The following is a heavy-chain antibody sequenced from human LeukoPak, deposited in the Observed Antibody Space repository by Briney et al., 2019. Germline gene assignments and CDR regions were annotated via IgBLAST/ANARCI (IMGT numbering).Heavy chain of an antibody. J-gene: IGHJ4*02. CDR1: GGSFSGYY. D-gene: IGHD3-3*01. CDR2: INHSGST. CDR3: ARGYYDFWSGYYEGKDLDY. Sequence: SETLSLTCAVYGGSFSGYYWSWIRHPPGKGLEWIGEINHSGSTNYNPSLKSRVTISVDTSKNLFSLKLSSVSAADTAVYYCARGYYDFWSGYYEGKDLDYWGQGTLVTVSS. V-gene: IGHV4-34*01.